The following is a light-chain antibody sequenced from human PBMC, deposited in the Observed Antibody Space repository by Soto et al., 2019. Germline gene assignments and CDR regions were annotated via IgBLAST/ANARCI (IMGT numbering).Light chain of an antibody. CDR1: QSLLSSGVETY. CDR3: MQRTQLTLT. CDR2: EVS. V-gene: IGKV2D-29*02. Sequence: DIVMSQTPLFLSVTPGQPASISCSASQSLLSSGVETYLFWYLQRPGQSPQXXXYEVSNRISAVPDRFSGSGSGTDFTLKISRVEAEDAGVYYCMQRTQLTLTFGQGTRLEIK. J-gene: IGKJ5*01.